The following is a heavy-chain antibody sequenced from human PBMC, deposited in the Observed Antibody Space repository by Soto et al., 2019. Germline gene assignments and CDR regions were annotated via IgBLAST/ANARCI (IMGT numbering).Heavy chain of an antibody. CDR3: AKDMLRIAARPITGVGY. D-gene: IGHD6-6*01. Sequence: GGSLRLSCAASGFTFSSYGMHWVRQAPGKGLEWVAVISYDGSNKYYADSVKGRFTISRDNSKNTLYLQMNSLRAEDTAVYYCAKDMLRIAARPITGVGYWGQGTLVTVSS. J-gene: IGHJ4*02. CDR2: ISYDGSNK. V-gene: IGHV3-30*18. CDR1: GFTFSSYG.